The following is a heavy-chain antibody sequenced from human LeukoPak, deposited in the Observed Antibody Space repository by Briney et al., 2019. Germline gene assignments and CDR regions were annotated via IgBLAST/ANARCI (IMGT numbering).Heavy chain of an antibody. CDR2: IYYSGST. CDR1: GGSVSSGSYY. CDR3: ARRWLQTEAFDY. D-gene: IGHD5-24*01. V-gene: IGHV4-61*01. J-gene: IGHJ4*02. Sequence: SETLSLTCTVSGGSVSSGSYYWSWIRQPPGKGLEWIGYIYYSGSTNYNPSLKSRVTISVDTSKNQFSLKLSPVTAADTAVYYCARRWLQTEAFDYWGQGTLVTVSS.